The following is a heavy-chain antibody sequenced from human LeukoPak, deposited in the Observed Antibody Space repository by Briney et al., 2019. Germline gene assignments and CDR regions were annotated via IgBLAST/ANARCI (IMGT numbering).Heavy chain of an antibody. D-gene: IGHD3-10*01. CDR1: VYTFTAYY. CDR2: INPNGGGT. CDR3: ARDITMVRGVVYYFGMDV. V-gene: IGHV1-2*02. J-gene: IGHJ6*02. Sequence: ASVKVSSKASVYTFTAYYTHCVRQAPGQGLEWMGWINPNGGGTNSAQKCQGRVTMTRETPISTAYMELSRLRSDDPAVYYCARDITMVRGVVYYFGMDVWGQGTTVTVSS.